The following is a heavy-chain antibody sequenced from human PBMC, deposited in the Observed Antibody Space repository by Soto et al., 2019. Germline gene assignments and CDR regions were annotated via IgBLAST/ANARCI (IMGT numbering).Heavy chain of an antibody. Sequence: EVQLLESGGGLVQPGGSLRLSCAASGFTFTTFVMSWVRQAPGKGLEWVSAISGSGGSTYYADSEKGRFTIARDNSKSTLYLQKHSVSAKDPAVYYCAKDLEKQWRGKFDSWGQGTLVTVSS. V-gene: IGHV3-23*01. CDR1: GFTFTTFV. CDR3: AKDLEKQWRGKFDS. J-gene: IGHJ4*02. CDR2: ISGSGGST. D-gene: IGHD3-3*01.